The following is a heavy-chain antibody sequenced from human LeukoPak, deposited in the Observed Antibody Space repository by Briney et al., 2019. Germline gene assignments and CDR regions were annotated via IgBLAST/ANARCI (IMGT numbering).Heavy chain of an antibody. J-gene: IGHJ4*02. CDR3: ARHAADLKSYSNGLDY. Sequence: PSETLSLTCAVSGYSISSGYYWGWIRQPPGKGLEWIGSIYHSGSTYYNPSLKSRVTISVDTSKNQFPLKLSSVTAADTAVYYCARHAADLKSYSNGLDYWGQGTLVTVSS. CDR2: IYHSGST. D-gene: IGHD4-11*01. V-gene: IGHV4-38-2*01. CDR1: GYSISSGYY.